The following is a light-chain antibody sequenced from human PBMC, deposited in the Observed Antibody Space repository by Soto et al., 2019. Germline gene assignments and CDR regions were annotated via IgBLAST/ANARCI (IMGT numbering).Light chain of an antibody. CDR1: SSDVGGYNY. CDR2: EVS. V-gene: IGLV2-8*01. J-gene: IGLJ1*01. Sequence: QSVLTQAASASGSPGQSVTISCTGTSSDVGGYNYVSWYQQHPGKAPKLMIYEVSKRPSGVPDRFSGSKSGNTASLTVSGLQAEDEADYYCSSYAGSNNYVFGPGTKVTVL. CDR3: SSYAGSNNYV.